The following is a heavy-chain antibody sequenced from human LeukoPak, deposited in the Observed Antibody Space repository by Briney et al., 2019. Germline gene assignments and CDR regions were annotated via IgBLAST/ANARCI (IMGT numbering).Heavy chain of an antibody. CDR1: GFTFSSYW. CDR3: ARDYCSGGSCYFDD. D-gene: IGHD2-15*01. Sequence: PGGSLRLSCAASGFTFSSYWMHWVRQAPGKGLVWVSRINSDGSSTSYADSVKGRFTISRDNAKNTLYLPMNSLRAEDTAVYYCARDYCSGGSCYFDDWGQGSLVTVYS. CDR2: INSDGSST. J-gene: IGHJ4*02. V-gene: IGHV3-74*01.